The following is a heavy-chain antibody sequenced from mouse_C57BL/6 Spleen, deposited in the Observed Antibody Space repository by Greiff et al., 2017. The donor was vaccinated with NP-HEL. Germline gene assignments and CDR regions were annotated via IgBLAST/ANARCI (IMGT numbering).Heavy chain of an antibody. CDR3: ARELGPHYFDY. CDR1: GFTFTDYY. J-gene: IGHJ2*01. V-gene: IGHV7-3*01. CDR2: IRNKANGYTT. Sequence: EVQLVESGGGLVQPGGSLSLSCAASGFTFTDYYMSWVRQPPGKALEWLGFIRNKANGYTTEYSASVKGRFTISRDNSQSILYLQMNALRAEDSATYYCARELGPHYFDYWGQGTTLTVSS. D-gene: IGHD4-1*01.